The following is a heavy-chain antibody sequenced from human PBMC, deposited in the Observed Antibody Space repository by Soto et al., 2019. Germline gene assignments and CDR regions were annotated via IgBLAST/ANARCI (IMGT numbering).Heavy chain of an antibody. J-gene: IGHJ4*02. Sequence: GGSLRLSCEGSGFTSSSYVMHWVRQAPGKGLEWVALISFDGSKKNYADSVKGRFTISRDNSKNMMYLQMNSLRPEYTAVYYCARGVFYYYGSSGYSPDYWGQGTLVTVSS. D-gene: IGHD3-22*01. CDR3: ARGVFYYYGSSGYSPDY. CDR2: ISFDGSKK. V-gene: IGHV3-30-3*01. CDR1: GFTSSSYV.